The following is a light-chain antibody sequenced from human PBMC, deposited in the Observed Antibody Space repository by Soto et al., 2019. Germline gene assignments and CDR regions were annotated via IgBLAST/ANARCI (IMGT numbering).Light chain of an antibody. Sequence: EIVLTQSPGTLSLSPGERATLSCRASQTVSSSYLAWYQQTPGQAPRLLIYGASSRATGIPDRFSGSWSGTDFTLTISRLEPEDFALYYCQQYGGSPYTFGQGTKLEIK. CDR2: GAS. CDR3: QQYGGSPYT. CDR1: QTVSSSY. J-gene: IGKJ2*01. V-gene: IGKV3-20*01.